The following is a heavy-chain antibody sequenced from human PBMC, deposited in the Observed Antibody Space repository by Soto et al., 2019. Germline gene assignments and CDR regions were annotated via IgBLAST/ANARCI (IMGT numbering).Heavy chain of an antibody. Sequence: QVQLVESGGGVVQPGRSLRLSCAASGFTFSSYGMHWVRQAPGKGLEWVAVICYDGSNKYYADSVKGRFTISRDNSKNTLYLQMKSLRAEDTGVYYCARCPGSGFDYWGQGSLVTVCS. D-gene: IGHD3-10*01. CDR2: ICYDGSNK. V-gene: IGHV3-33*01. J-gene: IGHJ4*02. CDR3: ARCPGSGFDY. CDR1: GFTFSSYG.